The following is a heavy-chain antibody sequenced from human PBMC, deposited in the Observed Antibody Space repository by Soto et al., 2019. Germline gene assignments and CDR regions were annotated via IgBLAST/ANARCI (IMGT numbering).Heavy chain of an antibody. CDR2: ISGSGGST. V-gene: IGHV3-23*01. J-gene: IGHJ3*02. CDR1: GFTFSSYA. CDR3: GITIFGVVTNDAFDI. D-gene: IGHD3-3*01. Sequence: EVQLLESGGGLVQPGGSLRLSCAASGFTFSSYAMSWVRQAPGKGLEWVSAISGSGGSTYYADSVKGRFTISRDNSKNMLYLQMNSLRAEDTAVYYCGITIFGVVTNDAFDIWGQGTMVTVSS.